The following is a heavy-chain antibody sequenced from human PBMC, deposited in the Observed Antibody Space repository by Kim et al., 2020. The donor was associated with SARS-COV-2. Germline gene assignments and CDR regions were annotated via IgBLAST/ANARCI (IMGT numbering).Heavy chain of an antibody. CDR2: INPSGGST. J-gene: IGHJ4*02. D-gene: IGHD3-10*01. V-gene: IGHV1-46*01. CDR3: ARGGVLLWFGELFPYYFDY. Sequence: ASVKVSCKASGYTFTSYYMHWVRQAPGQGLEWMGIINPSGGSTSYAQKFQGRVTMTRDTSTSTVYMELSSLRSEDTAVYYCARGGVLLWFGELFPYYFDYWGQGTLVTVSS. CDR1: GYTFTSYY.